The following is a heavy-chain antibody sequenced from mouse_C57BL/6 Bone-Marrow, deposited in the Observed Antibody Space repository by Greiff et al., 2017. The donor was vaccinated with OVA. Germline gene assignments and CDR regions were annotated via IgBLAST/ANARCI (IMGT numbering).Heavy chain of an antibody. D-gene: IGHD1-1*01. CDR1: GFTFSDYY. Sequence: EVQRVESEGGLVQPGSSMKLSCTASGFTFSDYYMPWVRQVPEKGLEWVAHINYDGSSTYYLDSLKSRFIISRDNAKNIQYLQMSSLKSEDTATDYCAREDYGSSGYAMDYWGQGTSVTVSS. V-gene: IGHV5-16*01. J-gene: IGHJ4*01. CDR3: AREDYGSSGYAMDY. CDR2: INYDGSST.